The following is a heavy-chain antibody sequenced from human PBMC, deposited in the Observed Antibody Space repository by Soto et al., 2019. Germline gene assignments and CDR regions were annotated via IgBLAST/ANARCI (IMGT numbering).Heavy chain of an antibody. CDR1: GFTFSTYW. Sequence: EVQLVESGGGSVQPGGSLRLSCAASGFTFSTYWMHWVRQVPGKGLVWVSRINGDGSSTGYADSVKGRFTISRDNARNTLYLEMNSLSAEDTALYYCARESEDLTSNFDYWGQGTLVTVSS. V-gene: IGHV3-74*01. J-gene: IGHJ4*02. CDR3: ARESEDLTSNFDY. CDR2: INGDGSST.